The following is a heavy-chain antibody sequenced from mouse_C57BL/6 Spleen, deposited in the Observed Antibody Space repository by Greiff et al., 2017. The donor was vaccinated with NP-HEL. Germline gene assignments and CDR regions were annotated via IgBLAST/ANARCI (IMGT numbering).Heavy chain of an antibody. D-gene: IGHD2-1*01. CDR2: ISSGGDYI. Sequence: EVKVVESGEGLVKPGGSLKLSCAASGFTFSSYAMSWVRQTPEKRLEWVAYISSGGDYIYYAATVKGRFTISRDNARNTLYLQMSSLKSEDTAMYYCTRGGTLVRGYLFAYWGQGTLVTVSA. J-gene: IGHJ3*01. CDR3: TRGGTLVRGYLFAY. CDR1: GFTFSSYA. V-gene: IGHV5-9-1*02.